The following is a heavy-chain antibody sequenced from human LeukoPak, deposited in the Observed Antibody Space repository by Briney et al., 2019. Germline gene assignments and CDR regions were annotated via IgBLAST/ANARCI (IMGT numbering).Heavy chain of an antibody. J-gene: IGHJ4*02. Sequence: GGSLRLSCAASGFTFSSYSMNWVRQAPGKGLGWVSYISSSSSTIYYADSVKGRFTISRDNAKNSLYLQMNSLRAEDTAVYYCARDGPGGLGIFDYWGQGTLVTVSS. CDR1: GFTFSSYS. CDR3: ARDGPGGLGIFDY. V-gene: IGHV3-48*01. D-gene: IGHD2-8*02. CDR2: ISSSSSTI.